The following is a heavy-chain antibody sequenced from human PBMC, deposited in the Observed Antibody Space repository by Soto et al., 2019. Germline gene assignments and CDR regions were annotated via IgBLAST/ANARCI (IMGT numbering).Heavy chain of an antibody. CDR1: GFTFSSYA. V-gene: IGHV3-30-3*01. CDR3: ARDGLGVAVAGTAYYFDY. J-gene: IGHJ4*02. D-gene: IGHD6-19*01. Sequence: GGSLRLSCAASGFTFSSYAMSWVRQAPGKGLEWVSVIRCGGSNKYYADSVKGRFTISRDNSKNTLYLQMNSLRAEDTAVYYCARDGLGVAVAGTAYYFDYWGQGTLVTVSS. CDR2: IRCGGSNK.